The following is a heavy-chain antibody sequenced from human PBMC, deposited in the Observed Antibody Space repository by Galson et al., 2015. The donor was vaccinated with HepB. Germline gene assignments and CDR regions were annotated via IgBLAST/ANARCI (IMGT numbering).Heavy chain of an antibody. V-gene: IGHV4-30-4*01. CDR3: ARLAAAGGRRVDV. CDR1: GGSISSDDYY. D-gene: IGHD6-13*01. J-gene: IGHJ6*04. CDR2: VYYSGDT. Sequence: LSLTCTVSGGSISSDDYYRSWIRQPPGKGLEWIGYVYYSGDTYYIPSLKSRVTMSVETSKNQLSLKLSSVTAADTAVYYCARLAAAGGRRVDVWGKGTTVTVSS.